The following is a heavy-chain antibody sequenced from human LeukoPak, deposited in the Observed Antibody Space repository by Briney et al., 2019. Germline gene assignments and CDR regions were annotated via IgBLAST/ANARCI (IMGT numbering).Heavy chain of an antibody. V-gene: IGHV4-59*08. J-gene: IGHJ4*02. Sequence: PSETLSLTCTVSGGSISSYYWSWIRQPPGKGLEWIGYIYYSGSTYYNPSLKSRVTISVDTSKNQFSLNLISVTAADTAVYYCARRECSPGSCYFDYWGQGTLVTVSS. D-gene: IGHD2-15*01. CDR2: IYYSGST. CDR1: GGSISSYY. CDR3: ARRECSPGSCYFDY.